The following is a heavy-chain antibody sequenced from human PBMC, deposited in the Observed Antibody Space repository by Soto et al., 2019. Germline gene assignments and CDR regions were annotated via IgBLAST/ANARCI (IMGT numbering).Heavy chain of an antibody. J-gene: IGHJ4*02. CDR2: ISSSSTYT. CDR1: GFTFSDYY. V-gene: IGHV3-11*06. D-gene: IGHD3-9*01. CDR3: AREWAFCYTLTGKLEN. Sequence: GSLRLSCAASGFTFSDYYMSWIRQAPGKGPEWVSYISSSSTYTNYADSVKGRFTISRDNGQNSLYLQMDSLRAEDTAVYYCAREWAFCYTLTGKLENWGQGVLVTASS.